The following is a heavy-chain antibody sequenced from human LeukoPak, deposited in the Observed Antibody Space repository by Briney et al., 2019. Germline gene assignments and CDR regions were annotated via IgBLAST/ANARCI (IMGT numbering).Heavy chain of an antibody. D-gene: IGHD6-13*01. CDR3: VKDSLQVRNSAAGVFDL. V-gene: IGHV3-23*01. CDR2: INGSGATA. Sequence: GGALRLSCEASGFTSRNYPMSWVRQARGKGPQWVAGINGSGATAYYATSLKGRVTISRDHGRNMLFLEIYNLRAEDTAFYYCVKDSLQVRNSAAGVFDLWGQGTLVTVSS. J-gene: IGHJ4*02. CDR1: GFTSRNYP.